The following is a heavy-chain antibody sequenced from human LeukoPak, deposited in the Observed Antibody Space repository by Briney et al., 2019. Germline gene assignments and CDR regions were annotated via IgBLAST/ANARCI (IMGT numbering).Heavy chain of an antibody. CDR3: ARLDAFDI. CDR1: GGTFSSYA. CDR2: INPIFGTA. J-gene: IGHJ3*02. V-gene: IGHV1-69*05. Sequence: SVKVSCKASGGTFSSYAISWVRQAPGQGLEWMGRINPIFGTANYAQKFQGRVTITTDESTSTAYMELSSLRSEDTAVYYCARLDAFDIWGQGTMVTVSS.